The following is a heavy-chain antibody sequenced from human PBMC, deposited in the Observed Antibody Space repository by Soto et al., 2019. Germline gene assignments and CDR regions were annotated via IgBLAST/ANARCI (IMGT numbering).Heavy chain of an antibody. CDR3: ANYGGDTGRFDY. Sequence: QLQLQESGPGLVKPSETLSLTCTVSGDSISSYNYHWTWIRQSPGKGPEWIGSGTTYYNPSLRSRVTISVDTSKNQFSLQLYSVTAADTAVYYCANYGGDTGRFDYWGQGILVTVSS. CDR2: SGTT. D-gene: IGHD4-17*01. V-gene: IGHV4-39*01. CDR1: GDSISSYNYH. J-gene: IGHJ4*02.